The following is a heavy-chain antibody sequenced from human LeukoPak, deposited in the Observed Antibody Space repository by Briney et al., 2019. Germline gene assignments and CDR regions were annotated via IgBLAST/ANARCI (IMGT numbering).Heavy chain of an antibody. V-gene: IGHV4-30-2*01. J-gene: IGHJ4*02. CDR3: ASGYSGYDPLNY. CDR2: IYHSGST. Sequence: SQTLSLTCAVSGGSISSGGYSWSWIRQPPGKRLEWIGYIYHSGSTYYNPSLKSRVTISVDRSKNQFSLKLSSVTAADTAVYYCASGYSGYDPLNYWGQGTLVTVSS. CDR1: GGSISSGGYS. D-gene: IGHD5-12*01.